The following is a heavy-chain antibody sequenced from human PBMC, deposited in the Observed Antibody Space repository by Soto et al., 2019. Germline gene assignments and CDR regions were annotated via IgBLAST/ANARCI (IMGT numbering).Heavy chain of an antibody. CDR1: GFPFSDYY. CDR2: ISSSGSTI. CDR3: ATDRSGSGSYFGY. J-gene: IGHJ4*02. Sequence: GGSLRLSCAASGFPFSDYYMSWIRQAPGKGLEWVSYISSSGSTIYYADSVKGRFTISRDNAKNSLYLRMNSLRAEDTAVYYCATDRSGSGSYFGYWGQGTLVTVSS. D-gene: IGHD3-10*01. V-gene: IGHV3-11*01.